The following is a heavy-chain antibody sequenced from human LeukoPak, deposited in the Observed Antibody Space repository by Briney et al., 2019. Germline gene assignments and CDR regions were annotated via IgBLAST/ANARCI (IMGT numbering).Heavy chain of an antibody. V-gene: IGHV3-33*06. J-gene: IGHJ4*02. CDR3: AKENYDSSGYYVGY. Sequence: GGSLRLSCAASGFTFSSYWMSWVRQAPGKGLEWVAVIWYDGSNKYYADSMKGRFTISRDNSKNTLYLQMNSLRAEDTAVYYCAKENYDSSGYYVGYWGQGTLVTVSS. D-gene: IGHD3-22*01. CDR2: IWYDGSNK. CDR1: GFTFSSYW.